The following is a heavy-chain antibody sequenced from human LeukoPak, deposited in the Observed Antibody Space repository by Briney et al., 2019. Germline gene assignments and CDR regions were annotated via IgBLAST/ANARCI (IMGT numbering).Heavy chain of an antibody. D-gene: IGHD3-10*01. CDR3: ARDYYGSGSPDY. V-gene: IGHV3-33*01. Sequence: PGGSLRLSCAASGFTFSSYGMHWVRQAPSKGLEWVAVIWYDGSNKYYADSVKGRFTISRDNSKNTLYLQMNSLRAEDTAVYYCARDYYGSGSPDYWGQGTLVTVSS. CDR2: IWYDGSNK. CDR1: GFTFSSYG. J-gene: IGHJ4*02.